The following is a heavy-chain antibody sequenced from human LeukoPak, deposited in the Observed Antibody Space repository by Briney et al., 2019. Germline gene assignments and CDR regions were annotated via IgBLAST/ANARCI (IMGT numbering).Heavy chain of an antibody. J-gene: IGHJ4*02. CDR2: IYHSGRT. CDR1: GYSISNGYY. V-gene: IGHV4-38-2*02. Sequence: SETLSLTCTVSGYSISNGYYWGWMRQPPGKGLEWIGSIYHSGRTHYNPSLKSRVTISVDTSKNQFSLKLSSVTAADTAVYYCAKDSAKKYDDYWGQGTLVTVSS. CDR3: AKDSAKKYDDY. D-gene: IGHD2/OR15-2a*01.